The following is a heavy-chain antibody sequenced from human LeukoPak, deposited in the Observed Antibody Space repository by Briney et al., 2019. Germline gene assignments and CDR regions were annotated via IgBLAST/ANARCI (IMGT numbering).Heavy chain of an antibody. CDR3: AIQNHYSLDY. V-gene: IGHV3-74*01. CDR1: GFTFSNYW. CDR2: INSDGSST. Sequence: GGSLRLSCAASGFTFSNYWVHWVRQAPGKGLVWVSRINSDGSSTNYADSVKGRFTISRDNAKNTLYLQVNSLRAEDTAVYYCAIQNHYSLDYWGQGTLVTVSS. D-gene: IGHD2-21*01. J-gene: IGHJ4*02.